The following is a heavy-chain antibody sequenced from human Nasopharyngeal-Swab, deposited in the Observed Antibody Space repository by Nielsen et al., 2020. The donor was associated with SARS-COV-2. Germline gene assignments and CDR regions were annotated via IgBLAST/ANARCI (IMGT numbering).Heavy chain of an antibody. CDR1: GFTFSDDW. CDR3: ARDTYGGTFES. Sequence: GGSLRLSCPTSGFTFSDDWMAWNRQVPGKGLEFVANINQDGSTENYVDSVKGRFIISRDNAKNSLSLQMNSLRVEDTAIYYCARDTYGGTFESWGQGIPVTISS. CDR2: INQDGSTE. J-gene: IGHJ4*02. D-gene: IGHD2-8*01. V-gene: IGHV3-7*01.